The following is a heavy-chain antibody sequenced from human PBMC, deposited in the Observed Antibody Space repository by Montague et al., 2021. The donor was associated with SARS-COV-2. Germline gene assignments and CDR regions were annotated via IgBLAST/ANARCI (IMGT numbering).Heavy chain of an antibody. V-gene: IGHV4-34*01. D-gene: IGHD3-9*01. Sequence: SETLSLTCAVSRGSFSNYYWTWIRQPPGKGLEWIGEINQGGAPNYTPSLKSRVTISLDTSKKQISLKLNSVTVADTAVFFCARGRPVQGSVRHFDSIASGGLDTWGQGSLVIVSS. J-gene: IGHJ3*02. CDR2: INQGGAP. CDR1: RGSFSNYY. CDR3: ARGRPVQGSVRHFDSIASGGLDT.